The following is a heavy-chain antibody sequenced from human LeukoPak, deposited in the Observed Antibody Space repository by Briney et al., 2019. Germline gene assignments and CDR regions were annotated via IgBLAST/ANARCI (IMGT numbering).Heavy chain of an antibody. CDR2: IGTTGGST. V-gene: IGHV3-64*04. Sequence: GGSLRLSCSASGFTFSHYAMHWVRQAPGKGLEYVSAIGTTGGSTYYADSVKGRFTISRDNAKDSLYLQMNSLRAEDTAVYYCARTPTYYDILTDYPYYFDYWGQGTLVTVSS. CDR1: GFTFSHYA. D-gene: IGHD3-9*01. J-gene: IGHJ4*02. CDR3: ARTPTYYDILTDYPYYFDY.